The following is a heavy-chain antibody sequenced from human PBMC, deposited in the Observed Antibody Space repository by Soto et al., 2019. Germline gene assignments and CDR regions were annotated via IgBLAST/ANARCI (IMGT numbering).Heavy chain of an antibody. J-gene: IGHJ4*02. V-gene: IGHV1-8*01. CDR1: GYTFTDYD. D-gene: IGHD1-26*01. CDR3: ARNLALTGDFDY. Sequence: QVHLVQSGAEVKKPGASVKVSCKASGYTFTDYDINWVRQATGQTLEWLGWMNPSNGHTGYAQKFQGRLTMTRDTSIDTAYMELSSLRSEDTAVYYCARNLALTGDFDYWGQGTLVTVSS. CDR2: MNPSNGHT.